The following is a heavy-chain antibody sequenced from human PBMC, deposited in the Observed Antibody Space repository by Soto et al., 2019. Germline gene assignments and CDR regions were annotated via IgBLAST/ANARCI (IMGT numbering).Heavy chain of an antibody. CDR1: GFSLRTYG. CDR3: ARDVVKAVAGSVNWFDP. V-gene: IGHV3-33*01. J-gene: IGHJ5*02. D-gene: IGHD6-19*01. CDR2: IWYDRTKK. Sequence: QVQLVESGGGVVQSGRSLTLSCAAPGFSLRTYGMHWLRRAPGKGLEWVAFIWYDRTKKFYANSVKGRCTISKDNSNNILYLQMSGLRVEDTAVYYCARDVVKAVAGSVNWFDPWGQGTLVTVSS.